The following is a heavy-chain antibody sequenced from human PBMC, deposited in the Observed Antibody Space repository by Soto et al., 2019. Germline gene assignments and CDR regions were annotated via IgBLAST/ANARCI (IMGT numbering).Heavy chain of an antibody. J-gene: IGHJ4*02. CDR1: GYTFTSYG. CDR2: ISTYNGNT. Sequence: GASVKVSCKASGYTFTSYGISWVRQAPGQGLEWMGWISTYNGNTNYAQKLQGGVTMTTDTSTSTAYMELRSLRSDDTAVYYCAAPSYCSTTSCYRYFDYWGQGTLVTVSS. V-gene: IGHV1-18*01. CDR3: AAPSYCSTTSCYRYFDY. D-gene: IGHD2-2*01.